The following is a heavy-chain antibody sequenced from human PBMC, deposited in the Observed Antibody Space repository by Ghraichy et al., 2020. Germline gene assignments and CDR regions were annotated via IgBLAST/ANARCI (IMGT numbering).Heavy chain of an antibody. D-gene: IGHD3-10*01. J-gene: IGHJ3*02. Sequence: GGSLRLSCAASGFTFTPYWMHWVRQAPGKGLVWVSRINSDGSGSIYADSVKGRFTISRDNAKNTLYLQMSSLRDEDTAVYYCARGGGVHAFDIWGQGTVVTVSS. CDR3: ARGGGVHAFDI. V-gene: IGHV3-74*01. CDR1: GFTFTPYW. CDR2: INSDGSGS.